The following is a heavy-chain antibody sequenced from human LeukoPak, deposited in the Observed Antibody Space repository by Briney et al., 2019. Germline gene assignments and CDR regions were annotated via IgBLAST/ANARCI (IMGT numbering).Heavy chain of an antibody. CDR1: GVPVSSNY. CDR2: IYSGGST. CDR3: ARDWGYYYDSSGYADAFDI. Sequence: PGGSLSRSCAAAGVPVSSNYMSWVRQAPGKGLEWGAVIYSGGSTYYAESVKGRFTISRNNSKNTLYLQMNSLRAEDTAVYYCARDWGYYYDSSGYADAFDIWGQGTMVTVSS. D-gene: IGHD3-22*01. V-gene: IGHV3-53*01. J-gene: IGHJ3*02.